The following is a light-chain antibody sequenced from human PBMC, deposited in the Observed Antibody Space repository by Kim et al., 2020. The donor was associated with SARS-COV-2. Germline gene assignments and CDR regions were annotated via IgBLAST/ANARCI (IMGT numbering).Light chain of an antibody. CDR3: SSYTSSSTYV. CDR2: DVS. CDR1: SSDVGGYNY. V-gene: IGLV2-14*03. Sequence: QSALTQPASVSGSPGQSITISCTGTSSDVGGYNYVSWYQHHPGKAPKLLIYDVSKRPSGVSNRFSASKSGNTASLTISGLQAEYEADYYCSSYTSSSTYVFGTGTKVTVL. J-gene: IGLJ1*01.